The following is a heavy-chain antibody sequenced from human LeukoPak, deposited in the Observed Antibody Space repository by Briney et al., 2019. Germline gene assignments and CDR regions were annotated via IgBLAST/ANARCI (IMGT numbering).Heavy chain of an antibody. J-gene: IGHJ4*02. CDR3: ARIRCGHTNGICYNY. D-gene: IGHD2-8*01. CDR1: GVSFSGYY. CDR2: INHSGGT. Sequence: PSETLSLTCAVYGVSFSGYYWSWIRQPPGKGLEWMGEINHSGGTKYNPSLKSRVTISIDTPENQSSLKLSSVTAADTAVYYCARIRCGHTNGICYNYWGQGTLVTVSS. V-gene: IGHV4-34*01.